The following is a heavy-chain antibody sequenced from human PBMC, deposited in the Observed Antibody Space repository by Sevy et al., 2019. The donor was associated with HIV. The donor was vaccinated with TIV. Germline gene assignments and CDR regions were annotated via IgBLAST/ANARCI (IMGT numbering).Heavy chain of an antibody. V-gene: IGHV4-4*02. Sequence: SETLSLTCAVSGGSISSSNWWSWVRQPPGKGLEWIGEIYRSGSTNYNPSLKSRVTISVDKSKNQFSLKLSSVTAADTAVYYCARYQEYSGSYFGNDAFDIWGQGTMVTVSS. CDR2: IYRSGST. D-gene: IGHD1-26*01. CDR3: ARYQEYSGSYFGNDAFDI. CDR1: GGSISSSNW. J-gene: IGHJ3*02.